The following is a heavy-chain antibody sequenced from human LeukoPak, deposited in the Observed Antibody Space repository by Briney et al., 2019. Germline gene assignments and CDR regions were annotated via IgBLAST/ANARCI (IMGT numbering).Heavy chain of an antibody. CDR2: ISGSGGST. D-gene: IGHD2-2*01. Sequence: GGTLRLSCAASGFTFSSYGMSWVRQAPGKGLEWVSAISGSGGSTYYADSVMGRFTISRDNSKNTLYLQMNSLRAEDTAVYYCAREYQLLPVWEHWGQGTLVTVSS. CDR3: AREYQLLPVWEH. J-gene: IGHJ1*01. V-gene: IGHV3-23*01. CDR1: GFTFSSYG.